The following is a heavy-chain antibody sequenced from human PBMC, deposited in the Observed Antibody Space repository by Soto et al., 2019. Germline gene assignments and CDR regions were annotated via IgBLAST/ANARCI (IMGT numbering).Heavy chain of an antibody. CDR2: INPSGGST. V-gene: IGHV1-46*01. D-gene: IGHD2-2*01. J-gene: IGHJ6*02. CDR1: GYTFTSYY. Sequence: ASVKVSCKASGYTFTSYYMHWVRQAPGQGLEWMGIINPSGGSTSYAQKFQGRVTMTRDTSTSTVYMELSSLRSEDTAVYYCAGRNCSSTSCYEGLNHMDVWGQGTTVTVSS. CDR3: AGRNCSSTSCYEGLNHMDV.